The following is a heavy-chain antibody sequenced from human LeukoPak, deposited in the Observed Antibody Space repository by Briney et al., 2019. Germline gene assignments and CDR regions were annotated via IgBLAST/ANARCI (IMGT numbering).Heavy chain of an antibody. CDR3: ARGPHGYCSSTSCYSSFDY. CDR2: IPYDGSNK. Sequence: PGGSLRLSCAASGFTFSSYGMHWVRQAPGKGLEWVAVIPYDGSNKYYADSVKGRFTISRDNSKNTLYLQMNSLRAEDTAVYYCARGPHGYCSSTSCYSSFDYWGQGTLVTVSS. CDR1: GFTFSSYG. J-gene: IGHJ4*02. D-gene: IGHD2-2*03. V-gene: IGHV3-30*19.